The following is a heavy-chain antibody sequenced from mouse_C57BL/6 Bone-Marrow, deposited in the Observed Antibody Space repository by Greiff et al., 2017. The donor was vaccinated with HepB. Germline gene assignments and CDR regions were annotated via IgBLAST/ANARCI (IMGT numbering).Heavy chain of an antibody. CDR1: GFTFSSYA. D-gene: IGHD2-1*01. CDR3: ASYGKFAY. Sequence: EVKVVESGGGLVKPGGSLKLSCAASGFTFSSYAMSWVRQTPEKRLEWVATISDGGSYTYYPDNVKGRFTISRDNAKNNLYLQMSHLKSEETAMYYCASYGKFAYWGQGTLVTVSA. J-gene: IGHJ3*01. V-gene: IGHV5-4*03. CDR2: ISDGGSYT.